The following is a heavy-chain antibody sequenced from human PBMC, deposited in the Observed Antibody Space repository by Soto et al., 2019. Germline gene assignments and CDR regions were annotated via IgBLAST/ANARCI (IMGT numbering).Heavy chain of an antibody. Sequence: PGESLKISCKGSGYSFTSYWIGWVRQMPGKGLEWMGIIYPGDSDTRYSPSFQGQVTISADKSISTAYLQWSSLKASDTAMYYCARLPYGSGSYYYYYYYGMDVWGQGTTVTVS. CDR1: GYSFTSYW. V-gene: IGHV5-51*01. CDR2: IYPGDSDT. D-gene: IGHD3-10*01. J-gene: IGHJ6*02. CDR3: ARLPYGSGSYYYYYYYGMDV.